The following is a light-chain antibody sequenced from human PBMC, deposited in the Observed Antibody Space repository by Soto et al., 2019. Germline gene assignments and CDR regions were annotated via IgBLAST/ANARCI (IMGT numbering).Light chain of an antibody. CDR1: QSVTTY. Sequence: EIVLTQSPATLSLSPGERATLSCRASQSVTTYLAWYQQKPGQAPRLLIYDASNRATGIPARFSGSGSGTDFNLTISSLEPEDFAVYYCKQRRNWPSLIRFGQGTRLEI. CDR2: DAS. J-gene: IGKJ5*01. V-gene: IGKV3-11*01. CDR3: KQRRNWPSLIR.